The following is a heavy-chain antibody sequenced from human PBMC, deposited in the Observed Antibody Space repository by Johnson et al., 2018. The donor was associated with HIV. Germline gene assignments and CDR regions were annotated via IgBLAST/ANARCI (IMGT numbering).Heavy chain of an antibody. CDR2: IKSKTDGGTT. CDR3: AREGTNGVSPGAFDI. D-gene: IGHD2-8*01. CDR1: GFTFSNAW. Sequence: VQLVESGGGLVKPGGSLRLSCAASGFTFSNAWMSWVRQAPGKGLEWVGRIKSKTDGGTTDYAAPVKGRFTISRDDSKNTLYLQMNSLRAEDTAVYYCAREGTNGVSPGAFDIWGQGTMVTVSS. V-gene: IGHV3-15*01. J-gene: IGHJ3*02.